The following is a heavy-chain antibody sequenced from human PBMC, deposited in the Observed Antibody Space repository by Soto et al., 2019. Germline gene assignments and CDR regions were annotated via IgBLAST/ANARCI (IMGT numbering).Heavy chain of an antibody. J-gene: IGHJ4*02. Sequence: TLSLTCTVSGDSINNDDHFWTWIRQRPGQGLEWIGYIFYSGATYYNPSLKARVTISIDKSRKYFSLDLSSVTAADTAVYYCMTTIGAYSYDSSYWGQGTLVTVSS. V-gene: IGHV4-30-4*08. CDR1: GDSINNDDHF. D-gene: IGHD3-22*01. CDR2: IFYSGAT. CDR3: MTTIGAYSYDSSY.